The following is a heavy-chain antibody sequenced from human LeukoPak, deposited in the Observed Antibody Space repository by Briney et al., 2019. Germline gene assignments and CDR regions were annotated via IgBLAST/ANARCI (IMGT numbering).Heavy chain of an antibody. CDR2: ISSSGSTI. CDR3: ARGTRHDSSGPWWFDP. Sequence: GRTLRLSCAASGFTFSSYEMNGVPDAPGKGLEYGLYISSSGSTIYYAESVKGRFTISRDNAKNSLFLQMTGLRAEDTAVYYCARGTRHDSSGPWWFDPWGQGTLVPVSS. V-gene: IGHV3-48*03. D-gene: IGHD3-22*01. J-gene: IGHJ5*02. CDR1: GFTFSSYE.